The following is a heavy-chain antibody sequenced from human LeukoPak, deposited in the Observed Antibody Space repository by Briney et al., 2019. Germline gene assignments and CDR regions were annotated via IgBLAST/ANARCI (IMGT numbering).Heavy chain of an antibody. Sequence: GGSRRLSCAASGFTFSSYSMNWVRQAPGKGLGWVSSISSSSSYIYYADSVKGRFTISRDNAKNSLYLQMNSLRAEDTAVYYCARDPSGSYSYWGQGTLVTVSS. J-gene: IGHJ4*02. V-gene: IGHV3-21*01. D-gene: IGHD1-26*01. CDR3: ARDPSGSYSY. CDR1: GFTFSSYS. CDR2: ISSSSSYI.